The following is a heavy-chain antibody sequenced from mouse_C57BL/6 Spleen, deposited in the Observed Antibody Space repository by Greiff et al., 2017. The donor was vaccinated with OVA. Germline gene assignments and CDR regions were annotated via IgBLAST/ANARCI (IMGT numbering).Heavy chain of an antibody. J-gene: IGHJ2*01. Sequence: VQLQQSGPELVKPGASVKISCKASGYTFTDYYMNWVKQSHGKSLEWIGDINPNNGGTSYNQKFKGKATLTVDKSSSTAYMELRSLTSEDSAVYYCARREYWDYFDYWGQGTTLTVSS. V-gene: IGHV1-26*01. CDR1: GYTFTDYY. D-gene: IGHD4-1*01. CDR3: ARREYWDYFDY. CDR2: INPNNGGT.